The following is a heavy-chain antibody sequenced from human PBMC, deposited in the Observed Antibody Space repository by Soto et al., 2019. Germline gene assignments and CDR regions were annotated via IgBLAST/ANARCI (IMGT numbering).Heavy chain of an antibody. CDR3: VKNSGWFNT. Sequence: GGSLRLSCAASGFTFGTTDMSWVRQAPGEGLEWVSTIDGSGGITYYADSVKGRFTISRDNSRNTVYLQMDSLRGDDTALYYCVKNSGWFNTWGQGALVTVSS. J-gene: IGHJ5*02. V-gene: IGHV3-23*01. CDR2: IDGSGGIT. CDR1: GFTFGTTD. D-gene: IGHD3-10*01.